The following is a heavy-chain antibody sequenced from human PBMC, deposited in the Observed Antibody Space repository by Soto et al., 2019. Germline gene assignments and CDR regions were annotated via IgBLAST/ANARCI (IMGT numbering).Heavy chain of an antibody. CDR1: GGSVNNKTYS. V-gene: IGHV4-30-2*01. CDR3: ARSREFDY. Sequence: SETLSLTCSVSGGSVNNKTYSWNWIRQPPGKGLEWIGYIFPSGTTYYNPSLKSRVTISIDVSKNQFSLSLRSLTAADTAVYYCARSREFDYWSQGTLVTVSS. CDR2: IFPSGTT. J-gene: IGHJ4*02.